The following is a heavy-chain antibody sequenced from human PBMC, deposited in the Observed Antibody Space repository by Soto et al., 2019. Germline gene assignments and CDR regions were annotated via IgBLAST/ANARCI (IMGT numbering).Heavy chain of an antibody. CDR1: GGSISSGDDF. CDR2: IYYSGST. J-gene: IGHJ6*02. D-gene: IGHD1-20*01. V-gene: IGHV4-30-4*01. Sequence: QVQLQESGPGLVKPSQTLSLTCTVSGGSISSGDDFWTWIRQPPGKGLEWIGYIYYSGSTYYNPSRKSRLTMSEDTSKSQFSLKLSSVTAADTAVYDCARDRAKWKDYYYYGMDVWGQGTTVTVSS. CDR3: ARDRAKWKDYYYYGMDV.